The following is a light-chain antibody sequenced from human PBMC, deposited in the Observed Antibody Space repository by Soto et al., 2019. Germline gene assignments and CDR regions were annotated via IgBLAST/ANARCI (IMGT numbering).Light chain of an antibody. V-gene: IGLV1-44*01. J-gene: IGLJ2*01. CDR3: AAWDDGLNGPE. CDR2: SDD. Sequence: QSLLTQPPSASGAPGQRVTISCSGGTSNIGSNTVNWYQQLPGTAPKLLIYSDDQRPSGVPDRFSGSKSGTSASLAISGLQSEDEAEYYCAAWDDGLNGPEFGGGTKLTVL. CDR1: TSNIGSNT.